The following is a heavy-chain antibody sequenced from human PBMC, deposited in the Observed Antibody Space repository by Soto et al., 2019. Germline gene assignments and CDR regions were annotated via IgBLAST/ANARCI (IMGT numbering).Heavy chain of an antibody. V-gene: IGHV4-59*12. CDR3: ARASRADAFDI. J-gene: IGHJ3*02. Sequence: QVQLQESGPGLVKPSETLYLTCTVSGGSISTYSWSWILQPPGEGLEWVVYIYFSGTTHYNPSLKSRVTMSVDTSKSQFSLKLTSVTAADTAMYYCARASRADAFDIWGQGTVVTVSS. CDR2: IYFSGTT. CDR1: GGSISTYS.